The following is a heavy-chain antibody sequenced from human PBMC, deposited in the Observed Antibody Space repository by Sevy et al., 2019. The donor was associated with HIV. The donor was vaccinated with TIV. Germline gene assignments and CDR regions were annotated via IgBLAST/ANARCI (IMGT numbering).Heavy chain of an antibody. CDR2: INHSGST. Sequence: ETLSLTCAVYGGSFSGYYWSWIRQPPGKGLEWIGEINHSGSTNYNPSLKSQVTISVDTSKNQFSLKLSSVTAADTAVYYCARHCGSTSCSHAFDIWGQGTMVTVSS. CDR3: ARHCGSTSCSHAFDI. J-gene: IGHJ3*02. D-gene: IGHD2-2*01. V-gene: IGHV4-34*01. CDR1: GGSFSGYY.